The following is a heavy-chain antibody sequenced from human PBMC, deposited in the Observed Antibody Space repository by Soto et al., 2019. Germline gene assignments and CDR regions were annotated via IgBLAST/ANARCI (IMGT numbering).Heavy chain of an antibody. J-gene: IGHJ4*02. V-gene: IGHV1-3*01. CDR1: GYGLANYP. Sequence: GASVEASCKAPGYGLANYPSHWACQATGQRPQWMGWFNAGNCNTKYSQKFQVRVCITRYTSASTAYMDLSSLTSEDTALYFCATVRPPGYSYAPYDYWGQRTLVTVSS. CDR2: FNAGNCNT. D-gene: IGHD5-12*01. CDR3: ATVRPPGYSYAPYDY.